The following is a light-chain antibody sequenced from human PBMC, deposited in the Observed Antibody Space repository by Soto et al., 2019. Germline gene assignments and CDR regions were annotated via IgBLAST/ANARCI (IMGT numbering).Light chain of an antibody. Sequence: IVMTHSPATLSVSPWESATLYCRASQSVSSNLAWYQQKPGQAPSLLIYGASTRATGTPARFSGSGSGTEFTLTISSLQSEDFAVYYCQQYIRWPLTFGQGTRLEI. J-gene: IGKJ5*01. CDR1: QSVSSN. CDR2: GAS. V-gene: IGKV3-15*01. CDR3: QQYIRWPLT.